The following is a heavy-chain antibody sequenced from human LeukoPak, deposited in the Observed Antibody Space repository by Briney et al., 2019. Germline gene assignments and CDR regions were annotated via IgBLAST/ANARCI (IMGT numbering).Heavy chain of an antibody. CDR3: ARQKRRLPNWSDP. CDR1: GDSINNDNYY. Sequence: SETLSLTCTVSGDSINNDNYYWAWIRQPPGKGLEWIGSIYYSGTTYYNPSLNSRVSISGDTANNHFSLKVSSVTAADTAVYSCARQKRRLPNWSDPWGQGTLVTVSS. V-gene: IGHV4-39*01. CDR2: IYYSGTT. J-gene: IGHJ5*02.